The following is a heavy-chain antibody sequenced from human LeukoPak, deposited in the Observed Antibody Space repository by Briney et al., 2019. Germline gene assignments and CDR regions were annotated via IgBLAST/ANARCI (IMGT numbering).Heavy chain of an antibody. J-gene: IGHJ4*02. V-gene: IGHV4-34*01. Sequence: SETLSLTCAVYGGSFSGYYWSWIRQPPGKGLEWIGEINHSGSTNYNPSLKSRVTISVGTSKNQFSLKLSSVTAADTAVYYCARGSPYYYGSGTDFYPFGYWGQGTLVTVSS. CDR3: ARGSPYYYGSGTDFYPFGY. CDR2: INHSGST. CDR1: GGSFSGYY. D-gene: IGHD3-10*01.